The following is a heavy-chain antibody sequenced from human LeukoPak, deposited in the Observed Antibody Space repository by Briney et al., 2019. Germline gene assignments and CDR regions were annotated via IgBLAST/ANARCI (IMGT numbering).Heavy chain of an antibody. CDR1: GFILTGYY. CDR3: ARANFLYCSSSTCLFDY. V-gene: IGHV1-2*02. Sequence: ASVKVSCKTSGFILTGYYMHWVRQAPGQGFEWMGWLNPNDGDTNYAQKFQGRVTMTRDTSISTAHMEVSRLRSDDTAVYYCARANFLYCSSSTCLFDYWGQGTLVTVSS. D-gene: IGHD2-2*01. J-gene: IGHJ4*02. CDR2: LNPNDGDT.